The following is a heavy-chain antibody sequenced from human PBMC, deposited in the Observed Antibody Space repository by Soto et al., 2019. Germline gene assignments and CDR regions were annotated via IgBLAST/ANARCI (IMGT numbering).Heavy chain of an antibody. Sequence: QVQLQESGPGLVKPSETLSLTCTVSGVSVRSGACYWSWIRQPPGKGLEWIGNIYYSGTIDYRPSLKSRVTISLDASKNQFSLMLSSVTVADTTVYYCARHLAAAGTFNWFAPWGQGTLVTVSS. J-gene: IGHJ5*02. V-gene: IGHV4-61*08. D-gene: IGHD6-13*01. CDR2: IYYSGTI. CDR3: ARHLAAAGTFNWFAP. CDR1: GVSVRSGACY.